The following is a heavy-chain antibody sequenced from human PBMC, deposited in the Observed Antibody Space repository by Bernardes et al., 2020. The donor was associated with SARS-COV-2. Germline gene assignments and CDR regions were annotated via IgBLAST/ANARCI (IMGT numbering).Heavy chain of an antibody. CDR1: GYTLTALS. V-gene: IGHV1-24*01. D-gene: IGHD3-16*02. CDR3: ATGVMITFGGVIGPGDY. Sequence: ASVKVSCKVSGYTLTALSMHWVRQAPGKGLEWMGGFDPEDGETIYAQKFQGRVTMTEDTSTDTAYMELSSLRSEDTAVYYCATGVMITFGGVIGPGDYGGQGTLVTVSS. J-gene: IGHJ4*02. CDR2: FDPEDGET.